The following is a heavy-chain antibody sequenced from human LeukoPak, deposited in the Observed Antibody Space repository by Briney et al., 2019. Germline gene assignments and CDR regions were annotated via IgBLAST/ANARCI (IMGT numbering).Heavy chain of an antibody. V-gene: IGHV4-61*02. CDR2: IYTSGST. J-gene: IGHJ4*02. D-gene: IGHD2-15*01. CDR1: GGSISSGGYY. CDR3: ARAYCSGGSCYSGFDY. Sequence: SETLSLTCTVSGGSISSGGYYWSWIRQPAGKGLEWIGRIYTSGSTNYNPSLKSRVTMSVDTSKNQFSLKLNSVTAADTAVYYCARAYCSGGSCYSGFDYWGQGTLVTVSS.